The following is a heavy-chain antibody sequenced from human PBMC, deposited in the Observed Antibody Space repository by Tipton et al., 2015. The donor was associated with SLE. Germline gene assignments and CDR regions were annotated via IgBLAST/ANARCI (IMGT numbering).Heavy chain of an antibody. D-gene: IGHD5-18*01. CDR3: ARGGYSHY. V-gene: IGHV4-39*07. J-gene: IGHJ4*02. CDR2: IYYSGST. Sequence: LRLSCTVSGGSISSSSYYWGWIRQPPGKGLEWIGSIYYSGSTYYNPSLKSRVTISVDTSKNQFSLKLSSVTAADTAVYYCARGGYSHYWGQGTLVTVSS. CDR1: GGSISSSSYY.